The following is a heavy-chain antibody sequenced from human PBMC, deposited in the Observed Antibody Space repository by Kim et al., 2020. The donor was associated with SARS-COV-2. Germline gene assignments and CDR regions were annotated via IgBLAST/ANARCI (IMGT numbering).Heavy chain of an antibody. CDR3: ARDEISSGWYFDY. CDR2: IWYDGSNK. J-gene: IGHJ4*02. Sequence: GGSLRLSCAXSGFTFSSYGMHWVRQAPGKGLEWVAVIWYDGSNKYYADSVKGRFTISRDNSKNTLYLQMNSLRAEDTAVYYCARDEISSGWYFDYWGQGTLVTVSS. CDR1: GFTFSSYG. D-gene: IGHD6-19*01. V-gene: IGHV3-33*01.